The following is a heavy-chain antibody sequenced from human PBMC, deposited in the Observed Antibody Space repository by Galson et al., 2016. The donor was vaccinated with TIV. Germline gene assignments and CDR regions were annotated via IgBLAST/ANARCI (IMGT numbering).Heavy chain of an antibody. CDR1: GFTFSSYG. CDR2: IYTGGST. J-gene: IGHJ6*02. CDR3: ARERRYCGNECYLYYYYGMDV. D-gene: IGHD2-21*01. Sequence: SLRLSCAASGFTFSSYGMTWVRRAPGKGLEWDSMIYTGGSTSYADSVKGRFTISRDNSKNTLHLQMNRLRVEDSAVYYCARERRYCGNECYLYYYYGMDVWGQGTTVTVSS. V-gene: IGHV3-66*02.